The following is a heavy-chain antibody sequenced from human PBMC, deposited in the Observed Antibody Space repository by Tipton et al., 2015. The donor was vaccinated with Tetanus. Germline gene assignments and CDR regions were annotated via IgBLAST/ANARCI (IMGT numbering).Heavy chain of an antibody. V-gene: IGHV5-51*01. D-gene: IGHD6-6*01. CDR2: IFPSDSET. CDR3: ARHGSIGARQNRFDA. CDR1: GYIFTNYW. Sequence: QSGAEVKKAGESLKISCKASGYIFTNYWIAWVRQMPGKGLEYMGIIFPSDSETRYNPTFRGQVTTSVDKATNTAYLQWSSLVASDSAVYYCARHGSIGARQNRFDAWGQGTPVTVSS. J-gene: IGHJ5*02.